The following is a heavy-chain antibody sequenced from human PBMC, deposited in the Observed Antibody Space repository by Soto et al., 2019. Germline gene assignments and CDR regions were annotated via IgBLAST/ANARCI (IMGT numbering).Heavy chain of an antibody. CDR3: ASTYYDFWSGYFRY. CDR2: IYYSGST. D-gene: IGHD3-3*01. CDR1: GGSISSSSYY. Sequence: XETLSLTCTVSGGSISSSSYYWGWIRQPPGKGLEWIGSIYYSGSTYYNPSLKSRVTISVDTSKNQFSLKLSSVTAADTAVYYCASTYYDFWSGYFRYWGQGTLVTVSS. J-gene: IGHJ4*02. V-gene: IGHV4-39*01.